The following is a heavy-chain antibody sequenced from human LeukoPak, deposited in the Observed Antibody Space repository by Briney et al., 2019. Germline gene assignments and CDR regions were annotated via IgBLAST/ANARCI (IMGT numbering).Heavy chain of an antibody. V-gene: IGHV4-39*01. J-gene: IGHJ1*01. CDR3: ARRRYYDGSGYLE. CDR1: GDSVSRSDSY. D-gene: IGHD3-22*01. Sequence: SETLSLTCSVSGDSVSRSDSYWDWIRQPPGQGLEWIGTIYYSGRPYYSPSLKSRVTMSVDPSNNQCSLNLRSVTAADTALYYCARRRYYDGSGYLEWGQGNLLSVSS. CDR2: IYYSGRP.